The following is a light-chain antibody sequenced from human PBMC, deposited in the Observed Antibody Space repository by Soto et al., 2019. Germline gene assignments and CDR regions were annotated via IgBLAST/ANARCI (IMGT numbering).Light chain of an antibody. CDR3: QQSYSPPLT. J-gene: IGKJ5*01. CDR2: DTS. CDR1: QGIGDT. Sequence: EVVMTQSPATLSVSPGEGVTLSCRASQGIGDTLAWYQHKPGQTPRLLIYDTSTRATDTPPRFSGSGSGTEFTLTIGSLKPEDFATYYCQQSYSPPLTFGQGTRLEIK. V-gene: IGKV3-15*01.